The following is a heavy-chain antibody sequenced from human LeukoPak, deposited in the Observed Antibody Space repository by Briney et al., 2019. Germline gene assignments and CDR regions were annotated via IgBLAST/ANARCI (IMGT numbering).Heavy chain of an antibody. CDR2: ANESGGT. V-gene: IGHV4-34*01. CDR3: ARGQGATVPQVGKNWFDP. D-gene: IGHD1-26*01. Sequence: SETLSLTCAVYIDSFSNHHWNWIRQTPAKGMEWIGEANESGGTNISPSLRSRVILSVDTSKNQFSLKLISVTVADTAIYYCARGQGATVPQVGKNWFDPWGQGTRVTVSS. J-gene: IGHJ5*02. CDR1: IDSFSNHH.